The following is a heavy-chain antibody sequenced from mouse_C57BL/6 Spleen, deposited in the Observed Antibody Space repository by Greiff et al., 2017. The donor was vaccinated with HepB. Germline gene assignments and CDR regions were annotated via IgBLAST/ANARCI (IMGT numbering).Heavy chain of an antibody. CDR3: ARSKPWYFDV. J-gene: IGHJ1*03. CDR2: IWSGGST. Sequence: VQLQQSGPGLVQPSQSLSITCTVSGFSLTSYGVHWVRQSPGKGLEWLGVIWSGGSTDNNAAFISRLSISKDNSKSQVFFIMNSLQADDTAIYYCARSKPWYFDVWGTGTTVTVSS. V-gene: IGHV2-2*01. CDR1: GFSLTSYG.